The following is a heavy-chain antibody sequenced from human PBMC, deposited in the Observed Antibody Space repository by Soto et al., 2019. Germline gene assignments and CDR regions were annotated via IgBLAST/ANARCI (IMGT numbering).Heavy chain of an antibody. CDR2: INADGSSK. J-gene: IGHJ5*02. Sequence: EVQLVESGGGLVQPGGSLRLSCAASGFTLSSHWMHWVRHAPGKEPVWVSRINADGSSKSYVDSVEGRFIISRDNAKNTLHLQMNSLRAEDTAVYYCAREIIAVNGRFRWFDPWGQGTLVTVCS. CDR1: GFTLSSHW. D-gene: IGHD6-19*01. V-gene: IGHV3-74*01. CDR3: AREIIAVNGRFRWFDP.